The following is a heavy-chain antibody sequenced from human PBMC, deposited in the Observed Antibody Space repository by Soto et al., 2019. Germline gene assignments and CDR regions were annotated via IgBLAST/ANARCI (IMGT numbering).Heavy chain of an antibody. CDR1: GGTFSSYA. Sequence: SVKVSCKASGGTFSSYAISWVRQAPGQGLEWMGGIIPIFGTANYAQKFQGRVTITADESTSTAYMELSSLRSEDTAVYYCARVSGYDYPTSYGMDVWGQGTTVTVSS. CDR3: ARVSGYDYPTSYGMDV. J-gene: IGHJ6*02. V-gene: IGHV1-69*13. CDR2: IIPIFGTA. D-gene: IGHD5-12*01.